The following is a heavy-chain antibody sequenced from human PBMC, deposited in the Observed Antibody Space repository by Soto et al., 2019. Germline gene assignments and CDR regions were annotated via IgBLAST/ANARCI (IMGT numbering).Heavy chain of an antibody. CDR1: GFTFSDYY. D-gene: IGHD6-19*01. Sequence: PGGSLRLSCAASGFTFSDYYMSWIRQAPGKGLEWVSYISSSCSTIYYADSVKGRFTISRDNSKNSLYLQMNSLRAEDTAVYYCARDLHYSSGWTVEDYYMDVWGKGTTVTVSS. CDR2: ISSSCSTI. CDR3: ARDLHYSSGWTVEDYYMDV. J-gene: IGHJ6*03. V-gene: IGHV3-11*04.